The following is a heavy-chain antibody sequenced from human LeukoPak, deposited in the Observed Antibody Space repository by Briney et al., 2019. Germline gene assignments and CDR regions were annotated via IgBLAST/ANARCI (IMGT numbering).Heavy chain of an antibody. CDR1: GGSISSSSYY. CDR3: ARLGPAAGTSFDY. D-gene: IGHD6-13*01. Sequence: PSETLSLTCTVSGGSISSSSYYWGWIRQPPGKGLEWIGSIYHSGSTYYNPSLKSRVTISVDTSKNQFSLKLSSVTAADTAVYYCARLGPAAGTSFDYWGQGTLVTVSS. V-gene: IGHV4-39*07. CDR2: IYHSGST. J-gene: IGHJ4*02.